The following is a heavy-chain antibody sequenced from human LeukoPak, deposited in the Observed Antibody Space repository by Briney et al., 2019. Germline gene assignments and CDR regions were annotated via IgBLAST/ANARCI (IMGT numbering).Heavy chain of an antibody. Sequence: SETLSLTCTVSGGSISSYYWSWIRQPPGKGLEWIGYIYYSGSPNYNPSLKSRVTISVDTSKNQFSLKLSSVTAADTAVYYCARGTAMVTGIDYWGQGTLVTVSS. CDR1: GGSISSYY. V-gene: IGHV4-59*01. D-gene: IGHD5-18*01. J-gene: IGHJ4*02. CDR3: ARGTAMVTGIDY. CDR2: IYYSGSP.